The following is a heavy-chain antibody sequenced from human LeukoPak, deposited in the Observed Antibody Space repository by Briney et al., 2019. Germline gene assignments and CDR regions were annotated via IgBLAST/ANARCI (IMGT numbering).Heavy chain of an antibody. V-gene: IGHV3-30*18. CDR3: AKDDGEITFGGVITLPDY. J-gene: IGHJ4*02. Sequence: GGSLRLSCAASGFTFSSYGMHWVRQAPGKGLEWVAVTSYDGSNKYYADSVKGRFTISRDNSKNTLYLQMNSLRAEDTAVYYCAKDDGEITFGGVITLPDYWGQGTLVTVSS. D-gene: IGHD3-16*02. CDR1: GFTFSSYG. CDR2: TSYDGSNK.